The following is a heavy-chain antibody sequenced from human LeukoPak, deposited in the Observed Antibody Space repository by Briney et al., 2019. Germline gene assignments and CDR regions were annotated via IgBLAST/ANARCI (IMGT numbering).Heavy chain of an antibody. J-gene: IGHJ4*02. D-gene: IGHD3-22*01. Sequence: GGSLRLSCAASGFTFSSYSMNWVRQAPGKGLEWVSYISSSSSTIYYADSVKGRFTISRDNSKNTLYLQMNSLRAEDTAVYYCARAPPRDSSGYYYANYWGQGTLVTVSS. CDR3: ARAPPRDSSGYYYANY. CDR1: GFTFSSYS. CDR2: ISSSSSTI. V-gene: IGHV3-48*01.